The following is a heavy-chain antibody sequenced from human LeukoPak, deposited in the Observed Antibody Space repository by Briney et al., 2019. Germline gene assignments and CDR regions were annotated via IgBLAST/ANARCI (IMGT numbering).Heavy chain of an antibody. CDR1: GGSISSYH. Sequence: SETLSLTCTVSGGSISSYHWSWIRQPPGKGLEWIGYIYYTGSTNDNPSLNSRVTISVDTSKNQFSLKLRSVTAADTAVYYCARGDWYYYYYYMDVWGKGTTVTISS. CDR3: ARGDWYYYYYYMDV. J-gene: IGHJ6*03. D-gene: IGHD3/OR15-3a*01. CDR2: IYYTGST. V-gene: IGHV4-59*01.